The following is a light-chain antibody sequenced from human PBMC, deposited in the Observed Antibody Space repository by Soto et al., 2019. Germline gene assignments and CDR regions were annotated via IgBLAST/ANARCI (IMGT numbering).Light chain of an antibody. CDR1: SGHRSYI. Sequence: QPVLTQSSSASASLGSSVKRTCTMSSGHRSYIIAWHQQQPGKAPRYLMKLEGSGSYNKGSGVPDRFSGSSSGADRYLTISNLQFEDEADYYCETWDSNTRVFGGGTKLTVL. V-gene: IGLV4-60*02. CDR2: LEGSGSY. J-gene: IGLJ3*02. CDR3: ETWDSNTRV.